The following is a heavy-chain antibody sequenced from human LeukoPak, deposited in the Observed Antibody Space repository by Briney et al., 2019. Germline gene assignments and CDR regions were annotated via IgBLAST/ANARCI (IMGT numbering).Heavy chain of an antibody. D-gene: IGHD5-18*01. CDR2: IIPIFGTA. Sequence: SVKVSCKASGGTFSSYAISWARQAPGQGLEWMGRIIPIFGTANYAQKFQGRVTTTTDESTSTAYMELSSLRSEDTAVYYCARAEGPNTAMVGYWGQGTLVTVSS. J-gene: IGHJ4*02. V-gene: IGHV1-69*05. CDR1: GGTFSSYA. CDR3: ARAEGPNTAMVGY.